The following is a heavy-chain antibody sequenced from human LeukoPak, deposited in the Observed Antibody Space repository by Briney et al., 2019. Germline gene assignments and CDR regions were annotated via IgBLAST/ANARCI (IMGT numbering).Heavy chain of an antibody. CDR2: ISWDGGSA. CDR3: AKDSTSSWPYYFDY. CDR1: GFTFDDYT. Sequence: GGSLRLSCAASGFTFDDYTMHWVRQPPGKGLEWVSLISWDGGSAYYEDSVKGRFTISRDNNKNSLYLQMNSLTTEDTAFYYCAKDSTSSWPYYFDYWGQGTLVTVSS. J-gene: IGHJ4*02. D-gene: IGHD6-13*01. V-gene: IGHV3-43*01.